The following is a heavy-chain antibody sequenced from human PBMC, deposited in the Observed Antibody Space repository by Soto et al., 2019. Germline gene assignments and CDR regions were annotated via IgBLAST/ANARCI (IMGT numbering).Heavy chain of an antibody. V-gene: IGHV3-30*18. CDR1: GFTFSSYG. CDR2: ISSDGSNK. J-gene: IGHJ4*02. CDR3: AKDGGAAGTFDY. Sequence: QVQLVESGGGVVQPGRSLRLSCAASGFTFSSYGMQWVRQAPGKGLEWVAVISSDGSNKFYGDSVQGRFTISRDNSKNTLYLQMDSLRGEDTAVYYCAKDGGAAGTFDYWGQGTLVTVSS. D-gene: IGHD6-13*01.